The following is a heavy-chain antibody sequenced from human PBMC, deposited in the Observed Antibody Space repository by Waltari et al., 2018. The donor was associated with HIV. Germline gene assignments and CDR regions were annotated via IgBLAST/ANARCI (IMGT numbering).Heavy chain of an antibody. V-gene: IGHV1-2*02. D-gene: IGHD2-15*01. CDR2: SNTNSGGT. CDR3: ARVRRYCSGGSCYYFDY. J-gene: IGHJ4*02. Sequence: QVQLVQSGAEVKKPGASVKVSCKASGYTFTGYYMHWVRQAPGQGLEWMGWSNTNSGGTNYAQKFQGRVTMTRDTSISTAYMELSRLRSDDTAVYYCARVRRYCSGGSCYYFDYWGQGTLVTVSS. CDR1: GYTFTGYY.